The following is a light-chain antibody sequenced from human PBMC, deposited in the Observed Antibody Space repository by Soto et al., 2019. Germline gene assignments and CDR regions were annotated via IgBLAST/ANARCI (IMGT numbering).Light chain of an antibody. CDR1: QSVSRI. Sequence: EIVMTQCAATLSVSPGERTTLSCRASQSVSRILAWYQQKPGQAPRLLIYGASSRATGVPDRFSGSGSGTGSTLTITRLEPEDFAVYYCHQYGTVPWTFGRGTKVDIK. J-gene: IGKJ1*01. CDR2: GAS. CDR3: HQYGTVPWT. V-gene: IGKV3-20*01.